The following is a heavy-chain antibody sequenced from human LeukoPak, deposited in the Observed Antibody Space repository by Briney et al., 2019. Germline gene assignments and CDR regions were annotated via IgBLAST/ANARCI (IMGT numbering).Heavy chain of an antibody. CDR3: SKENVNTAMIGEGFDF. CDR2: IRYDGGNM. J-gene: IGHJ4*02. V-gene: IGHV3-30*02. D-gene: IGHD5-18*01. Sequence: GGSLRLSCAASGFTFSSYAMNWVRQAPGKGLKWVAFIRYDGGNMYYADSVKGRFTISRDNSKNTLYLQMNSLRAEDTAVYYCSKENVNTAMIGEGFDFWGQGTLVTVSS. CDR1: GFTFSSYA.